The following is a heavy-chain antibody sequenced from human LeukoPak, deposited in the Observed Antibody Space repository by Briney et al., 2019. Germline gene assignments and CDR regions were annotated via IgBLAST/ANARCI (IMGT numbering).Heavy chain of an antibody. J-gene: IGHJ5*02. CDR3: ARSRVDYYDTSGYHTPYNWFDP. CDR2: IIPIFGTT. D-gene: IGHD3-22*01. V-gene: IGHV1-69*13. CDR1: GGSFSSYG. Sequence: ASVKVSCKASGGSFSSYGISWVRQAPGQGLEWMGGIIPIFGTTNYAQKFQGRVTITADESTSTAYMELSSLRFEDTAVYYCARSRVDYYDTSGYHTPYNWFDPWGQGTLVTVSS.